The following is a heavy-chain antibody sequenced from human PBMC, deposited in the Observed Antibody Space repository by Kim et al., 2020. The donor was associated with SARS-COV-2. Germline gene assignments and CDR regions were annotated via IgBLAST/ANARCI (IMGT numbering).Heavy chain of an antibody. D-gene: IGHD3-10*01. J-gene: IGHJ6*02. V-gene: IGHV3-23*01. CDR3: AKDRGRSGSGSYYYYYGMDV. CDR1: GFTFSSYA. CDR2: ISGSGGST. Sequence: GGSLRLSCAASGFTFSSYAMSWVRQAPGKGLEWVSAISGSGGSTYYADSVKGRFTISRDNSKNTLYLQMNSLRAEDTAVYYCAKDRGRSGSGSYYYYYGMDVWGQGTTVTVSS.